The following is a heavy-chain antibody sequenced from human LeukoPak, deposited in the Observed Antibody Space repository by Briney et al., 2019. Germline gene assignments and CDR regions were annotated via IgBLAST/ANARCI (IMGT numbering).Heavy chain of an antibody. D-gene: IGHD3-9*01. Sequence: GGSLRLSCATSGFTLNSYAMSWVRQAPGKGLEWVSAISGSGDSTYYADSVKGRFTISRDDSKNTLYLQMNSLRAEDTAIYFCAKDLRYFDWLLPIWGQGTPVTVSS. CDR2: ISGSGDST. V-gene: IGHV3-23*01. CDR3: AKDLRYFDWLLPI. J-gene: IGHJ4*02. CDR1: GFTLNSYA.